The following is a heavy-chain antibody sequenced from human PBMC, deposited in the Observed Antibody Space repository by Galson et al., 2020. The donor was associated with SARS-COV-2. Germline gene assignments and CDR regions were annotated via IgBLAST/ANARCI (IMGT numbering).Heavy chain of an antibody. CDR2: INSSGST. D-gene: IGHD2-8*02. V-gene: IGHV4-34*01. Sequence: SETLSLTCAVYGGSFSGYYWSWIRQPPGKGLEWIWDINSSGSTNYNPSLKSRLTITVDTAKNHFSLKLISVTAADTAVYYCAREENFFLVVCAGRMCYFDYWGRGTLATVSS. J-gene: IGHJ4*02. CDR1: GGSFSGYY. CDR3: AREENFFLVVCAGRMCYFDY.